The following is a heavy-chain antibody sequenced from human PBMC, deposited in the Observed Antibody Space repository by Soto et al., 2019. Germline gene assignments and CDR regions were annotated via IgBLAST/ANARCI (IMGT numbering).Heavy chain of an antibody. V-gene: IGHV4-59*01. CDR3: ARGPSSSWYLDY. CDR2: IYDSGT. Sequence: PSETLSLTCTVSGGSISSYYWTWIRQPPGKGLEWIGYIYDSGTNYSPSLKSRVTISVDTSKNQFSLKLSSVTAADSAVYYCARGPSSSWYLDYWGQGSLVAVS. J-gene: IGHJ4*02. CDR1: GGSISSYY. D-gene: IGHD6-13*01.